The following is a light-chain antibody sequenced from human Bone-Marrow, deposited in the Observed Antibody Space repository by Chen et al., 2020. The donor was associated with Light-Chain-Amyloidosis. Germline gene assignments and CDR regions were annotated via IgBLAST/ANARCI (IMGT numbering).Light chain of an antibody. J-gene: IGKJ4*01. CDR2: AAS. V-gene: IGKV1-39*01. CDR1: QSISSY. CDR3: QQYYRYPLT. Sequence: DIQMTQSPSSLSASVGDRVTITCRASQSISSYLNWYQQKPGKAPKLLIYAASTLQSGVPSRFSGSGSGTDFTLTISCLQSEDFATYYCQQYYRYPLTFGGGTKVEIK.